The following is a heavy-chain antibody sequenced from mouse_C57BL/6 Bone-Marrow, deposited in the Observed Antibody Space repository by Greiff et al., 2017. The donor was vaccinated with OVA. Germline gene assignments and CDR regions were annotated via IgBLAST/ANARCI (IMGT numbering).Heavy chain of an antibody. CDR2: IYPGNSDT. J-gene: IGHJ1*03. V-gene: IGHV1-5*01. CDR3: THYGSSSYWYFDV. Sequence: EVQLQQSGTVLARPGASVKMSCKTSGYTFTSYWMHWVKQRPGQGLEWIGAIYPGNSDTSYNQKFKGKAKLTAVTSAGTAYMELSSLTNEDSAVYYSTHYGSSSYWYFDVWGTGTTVTVSS. D-gene: IGHD1-1*01. CDR1: GYTFTSYW.